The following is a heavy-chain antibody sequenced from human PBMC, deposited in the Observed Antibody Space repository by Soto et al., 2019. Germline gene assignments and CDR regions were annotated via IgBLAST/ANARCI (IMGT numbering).Heavy chain of an antibody. V-gene: IGHV1-69*06. CDR1: GGTFSNYV. CDR2: IIPISGAA. D-gene: IGHD1-7*01. Sequence: GASVKVSCKXSGGTFSNYVVNWVRQAPGQGLEWMGRIIPISGAANYAQKFQGRVTITADKSTSTSYMELSSLRSEDTAVYYCARDMTRTVVPYFDFWGQGTLVTVSS. CDR3: ARDMTRTVVPYFDF. J-gene: IGHJ4*02.